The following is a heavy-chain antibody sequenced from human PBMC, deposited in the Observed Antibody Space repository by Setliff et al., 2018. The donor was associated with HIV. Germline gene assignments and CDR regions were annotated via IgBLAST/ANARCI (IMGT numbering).Heavy chain of an antibody. CDR2: ISAYNGNT. CDR3: ARDSPYCSGGSCQFDY. Sequence: VKVSCKASGYTFTSYGISWVRQAPGQGLEWMGWISAYNGNTNYAQKLQGRVTMTTDTSTSTAYMELRSLRSDDTAVYYCARDSPYCSGGSCQFDYWGQGTLVTVSS. CDR1: GYTFTSYG. V-gene: IGHV1-18*01. J-gene: IGHJ4*02. D-gene: IGHD2-15*01.